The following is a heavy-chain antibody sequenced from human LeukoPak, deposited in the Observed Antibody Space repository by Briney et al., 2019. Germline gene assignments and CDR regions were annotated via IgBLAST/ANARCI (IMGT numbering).Heavy chain of an antibody. V-gene: IGHV4-34*01. J-gene: IGHJ5*01. D-gene: IGHD7-27*01. CDR1: GASFSYDY. CDR2: INHSGSI. CDR3: AKGVWAPRFDS. Sequence: SETMSLTCAVYGASFSYDYWSWIRQAPGKGLEWIGEINHSGSITYNPSLKSRVTISAEKSKSQFSLRLTSVTAADTAVYYCAKGVWAPRFDSWGQGTLVTVSS.